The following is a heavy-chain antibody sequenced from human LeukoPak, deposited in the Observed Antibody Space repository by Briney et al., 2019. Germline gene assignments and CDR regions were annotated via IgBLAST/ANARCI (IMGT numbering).Heavy chain of an antibody. D-gene: IGHD3-22*01. V-gene: IGHV1-46*01. J-gene: IGHJ4*02. Sequence: GASVKVSCKASGYTFTSYYMHWVRQAPGQGLEWMGIINPSGGSTSYAQKFQGRVTMTRDTSTSTVYMELSSLRSEDTAVYYCARDRHKYNYDSGGYPPYWGQGTLVTVSS. CDR1: GYTFTSYY. CDR3: ARDRHKYNYDSGGYPPY. CDR2: INPSGGST.